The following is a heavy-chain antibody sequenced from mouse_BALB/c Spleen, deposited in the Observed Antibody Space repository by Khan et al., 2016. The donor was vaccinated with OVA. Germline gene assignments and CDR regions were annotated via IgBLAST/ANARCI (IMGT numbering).Heavy chain of an antibody. CDR1: GYSITSDYA. CDR2: ISYSGRT. Sequence: EVQLQESGPGLVKPSQSLSLTCTVTGYSITSDYAWNWIRQFPGNKLEWMGYISYSGRTSYNPSLKSRISVTRDTSKNQFFLQLNSVTSEDTATINGAMGSTYGGQGTLVTVS. D-gene: IGHD2-3*01. V-gene: IGHV3-2*02. CDR3: AMGSTY. J-gene: IGHJ3*01.